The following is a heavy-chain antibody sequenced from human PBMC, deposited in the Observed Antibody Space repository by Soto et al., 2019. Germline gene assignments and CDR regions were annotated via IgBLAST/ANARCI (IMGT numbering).Heavy chain of an antibody. J-gene: IGHJ4*02. D-gene: IGHD3-3*01. CDR1: GFTFSSYG. CDR3: AKVPASGLRFLEWLFDY. V-gene: IGHV3-30*18. Sequence: GGSLRLACAASGFTFSSYGMHWVRQAPGKGLEWVAVISYDGSNKYYADSVKGRFTISRDNSKNTLYLQMNSLRAEDTAVYYCAKVPASGLRFLEWLFDYWGQGTLVTVSS. CDR2: ISYDGSNK.